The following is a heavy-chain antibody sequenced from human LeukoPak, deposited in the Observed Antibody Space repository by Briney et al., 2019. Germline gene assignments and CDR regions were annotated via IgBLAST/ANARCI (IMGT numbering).Heavy chain of an antibody. CDR1: GFSFSSYG. CDR2: IRSDGSSK. CDR3: AKERDVWGSYRRNYFDY. Sequence: GGSLRLSCAGSGFSFSSYGMHWVRQAPGKGLEWMAFIRSDGSSKYYADSVKGRFTISRDNSKNTLYLQMNSLRAEDTAVYYCAKERDVWGSYRRNYFDYWGQGTLVTVSS. V-gene: IGHV3-30*02. D-gene: IGHD3-16*02. J-gene: IGHJ4*02.